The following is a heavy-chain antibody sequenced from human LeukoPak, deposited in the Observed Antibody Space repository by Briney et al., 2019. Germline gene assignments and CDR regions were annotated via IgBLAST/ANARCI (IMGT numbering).Heavy chain of an antibody. Sequence: GGSLRLSCAASGFTFSSYAMSWVRQARGKGLEWVSAISGSGGSTYYADSVKGRFTISRDNSKNTLYLQMNSLRAEDTAVYYCVLTGTTEWVFDYWGQGTLVTVSS. CDR1: GFTFSSYA. V-gene: IGHV3-23*01. CDR2: ISGSGGST. J-gene: IGHJ4*02. D-gene: IGHD1-7*01. CDR3: VLTGTTEWVFDY.